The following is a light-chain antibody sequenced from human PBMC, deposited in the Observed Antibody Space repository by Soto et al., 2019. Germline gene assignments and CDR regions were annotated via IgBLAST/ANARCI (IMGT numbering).Light chain of an antibody. CDR2: DVS. CDR1: SSDVGGYNY. CDR3: NSYTLSSTLLDV. V-gene: IGLV2-14*01. J-gene: IGLJ1*01. Sequence: QSALTQPASVSGSPGQSITISCTGTSSDVGGYNYVSWYQQHPGKAPKLMIYDVSNRPSGVSNRFSGSKSGNTASLTISSLQAEDEADYYCNSYTLSSTLLDVFGAGTKLTVL.